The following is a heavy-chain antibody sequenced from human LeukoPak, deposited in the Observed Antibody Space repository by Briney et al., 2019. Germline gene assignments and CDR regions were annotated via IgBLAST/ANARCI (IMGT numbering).Heavy chain of an antibody. D-gene: IGHD1-14*01. J-gene: IGHJ4*02. V-gene: IGHV3-21*06. Sequence: PGGSLRLSCTTSGLTFSTSDFNWVRQAPGKGLEWVASIGPTGFDRYHADSIKGRFTISRDNANNFLYLQMDSLRAEDTAVYYCATETNGRYYDYWGQGTLLTVSS. CDR3: ATETNGRYYDY. CDR2: IGPTGFDR. CDR1: GLTFSTSD.